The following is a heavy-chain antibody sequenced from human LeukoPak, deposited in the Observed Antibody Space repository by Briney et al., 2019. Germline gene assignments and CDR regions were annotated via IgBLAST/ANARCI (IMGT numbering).Heavy chain of an antibody. D-gene: IGHD2-15*01. CDR1: GFTFSNYG. CDR3: ARELPFDY. J-gene: IGHJ4*02. CDR2: IKSDGSRT. V-gene: IGHV3-74*01. Sequence: GGPLSLPVAAPGFTFSNYGRHWFGQAQGKGLVWVSRIKSDGSRTDYADSVKGRFTISRDNAKNTLYLQMNSLRAEDTAVYYCARELPFDYWGQGTLVTVSS.